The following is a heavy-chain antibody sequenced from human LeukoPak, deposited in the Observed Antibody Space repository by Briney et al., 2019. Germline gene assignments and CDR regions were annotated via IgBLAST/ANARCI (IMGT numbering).Heavy chain of an antibody. V-gene: IGHV3-48*03. D-gene: IGHD3-22*01. J-gene: IGHJ4*02. Sequence: GGSLRLPRAAWLFDHRVFDIHGVAQACGKGLELVAYFAGIDTTKYLAGSVRVRFTTSRDNAKNSLYLQMNSLRAEDTALYYCTTLGYHLDSWGQGTLVTVSS. CDR3: TTLGYHLDS. CDR1: LFDHRVFD. CDR2: FAGIDTTK.